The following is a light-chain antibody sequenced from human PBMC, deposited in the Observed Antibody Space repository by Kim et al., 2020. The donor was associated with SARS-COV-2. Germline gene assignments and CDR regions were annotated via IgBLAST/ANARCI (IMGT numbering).Light chain of an antibody. Sequence: VSPGERATLSGRASQSVSSNLAWYQQNPGQAPRLLIYGASTRATGIPARFSGSGSGTEFTLTISSLQSEDFAVYYCQQYNNWSWTFGQGTKVDIK. CDR2: GAS. CDR3: QQYNNWSWT. J-gene: IGKJ1*01. CDR1: QSVSSN. V-gene: IGKV3-15*01.